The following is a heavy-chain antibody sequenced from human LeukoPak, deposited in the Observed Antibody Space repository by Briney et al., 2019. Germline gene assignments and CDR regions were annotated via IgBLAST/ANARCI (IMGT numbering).Heavy chain of an antibody. D-gene: IGHD6-19*01. CDR3: ARDIAVADQGY. V-gene: IGHV3-53*01. CDR1: GFSVSTNY. CDR2: IYSGGNT. J-gene: IGHJ4*02. Sequence: GGSLRLSCTASGFSVSTNYMSWVRQAPGKGLEWVSIIYSGGNTYYTDSVKGRFTISRDNSKNTLYLQMNSLRAEDTAVYYCARDIAVADQGYWGQGSLVTVSS.